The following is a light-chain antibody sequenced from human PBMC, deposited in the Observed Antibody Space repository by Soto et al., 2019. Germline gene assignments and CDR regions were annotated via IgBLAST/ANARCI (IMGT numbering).Light chain of an antibody. Sequence: AIQMTQSPSSLSASLGDRVTITCRASQGIRGDLGWYQQKPGKAPKLLISATSTLQSGVPSRFSGRSSGTNFTLTISSLQPEDFATYYCIQDFISPLTVGQGTKVEL. CDR1: QGIRGD. CDR2: ATS. J-gene: IGKJ1*01. CDR3: IQDFISPLT. V-gene: IGKV1-6*01.